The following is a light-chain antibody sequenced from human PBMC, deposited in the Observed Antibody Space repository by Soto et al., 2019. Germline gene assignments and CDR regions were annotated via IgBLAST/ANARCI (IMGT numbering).Light chain of an antibody. CDR1: SSNIGLNY. Sequence: QSVLTQPPSASGTPRHRVNISCSGGSSNIGLNYVYWYQQLPGTAPKLLIYKTGERHSGVPDRFSGSKSGTSASLAISGLRSEDEAEYFCSVWENRLSCRVFGEGTKVTVL. V-gene: IGLV1-47*01. CDR2: KTG. J-gene: IGLJ3*02. CDR3: SVWENRLSCRV.